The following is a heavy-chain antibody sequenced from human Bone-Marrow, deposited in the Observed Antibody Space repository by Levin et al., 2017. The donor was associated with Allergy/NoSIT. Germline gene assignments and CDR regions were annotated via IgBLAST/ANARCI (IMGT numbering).Heavy chain of an antibody. CDR1: GFTFSSYA. CDR3: ATKGGYCSPTHCFPFDS. V-gene: IGHV3-64D*08. CDR2: ININEGST. D-gene: IGHD2-2*01. J-gene: IGHJ4*02. Sequence: EASVKVSCSASGFTFSSYAMHWVRQAPGKGLEYVSTININEGSTYYADSVKGRFTISRDNSKNTLYLQMSSVRAEDTAVYYCATKGGYCSPTHCFPFDSWGQGTLVTVSS.